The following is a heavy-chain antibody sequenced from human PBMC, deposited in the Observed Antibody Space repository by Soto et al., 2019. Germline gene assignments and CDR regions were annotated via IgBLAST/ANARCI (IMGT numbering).Heavy chain of an antibody. Sequence: AQLVQSGAEVKKPGSSVKVSCKASGGTLSSAFSSYAISWVRQAPGQGLEWMGGIIPVFGTPNYAQKFQGRVTITADKSTTTAYMELSSLRSEDTAVYYCAAYYDNSGGCIYFDYWGQGTLVTVSS. V-gene: IGHV1-69*06. CDR2: IIPVFGTP. CDR3: AAYYDNSGGCIYFDY. CDR1: GGTLSSAFSSYA. J-gene: IGHJ4*02. D-gene: IGHD3-22*01.